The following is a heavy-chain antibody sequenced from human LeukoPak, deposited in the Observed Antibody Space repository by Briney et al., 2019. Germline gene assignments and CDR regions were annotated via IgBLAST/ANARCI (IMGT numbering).Heavy chain of an antibody. D-gene: IGHD3-22*01. CDR3: ASLSKNYYESRGFFDY. V-gene: IGHV4-39*01. J-gene: IGHJ4*02. CDR2: FSYSGNT. Sequence: SETLSLTCSVSGGSIRSSSYYWGWIRQPPGKGLEYIGSFSYSGNTYYNPSLKSRVTMSVDTSKNQFSLDMISVTAADTAVYYCASLSKNYYESRGFFDYWGQGTLVTVSS. CDR1: GGSIRSSSYY.